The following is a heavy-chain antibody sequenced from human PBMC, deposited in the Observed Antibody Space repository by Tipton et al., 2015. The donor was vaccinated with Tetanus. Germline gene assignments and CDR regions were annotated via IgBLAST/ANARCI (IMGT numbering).Heavy chain of an antibody. CDR1: GGSVRSGSYY. CDR2: IFHSGST. CDR3: ARRSYCSSSRCFDAFDL. V-gene: IGHV4-61*01. Sequence: TLSLTCTVSGGSVRSGSYYWSWIRQPPGKGLEWIAYIFHSGSTNYSPSLKSRVAISMDTSKNQISLKLSSVTAADTAVYYCARRSYCSSSRCFDAFDLWGQGTMVTVSS. D-gene: IGHD2-2*01. J-gene: IGHJ3*01.